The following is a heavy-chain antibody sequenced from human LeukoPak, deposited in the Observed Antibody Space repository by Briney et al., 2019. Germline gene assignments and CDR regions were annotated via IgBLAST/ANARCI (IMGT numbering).Heavy chain of an antibody. CDR2: IRSDGRNK. Sequence: GGSLRLSCAVSGLPFSRYGMHWVRQAPGKGLEWVAVIRSDGRNKYYGDSVKGRFIISRDTSKNTLYLQMNSLRAEDTAVYYCAREGRITIFSRMDVWGQGTTVTVSS. D-gene: IGHD3-9*01. CDR1: GLPFSRYG. V-gene: IGHV3-33*01. J-gene: IGHJ6*02. CDR3: AREGRITIFSRMDV.